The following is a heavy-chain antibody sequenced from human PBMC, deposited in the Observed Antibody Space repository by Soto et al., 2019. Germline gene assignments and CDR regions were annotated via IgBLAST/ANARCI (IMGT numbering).Heavy chain of an antibody. J-gene: IGHJ6*02. Sequence: SETLSLTCAVYGGSFSGYYGSWIRQPPGKGLEWIGYIYYSGSTNYNPSLKSRVTISVDTSKNQFSLKLSSVTAADTAVYYCARQGPYGMDVWGQGTTVTVSS. CDR1: GGSFSGYY. CDR2: IYYSGST. V-gene: IGHV4-59*08. CDR3: ARQGPYGMDV.